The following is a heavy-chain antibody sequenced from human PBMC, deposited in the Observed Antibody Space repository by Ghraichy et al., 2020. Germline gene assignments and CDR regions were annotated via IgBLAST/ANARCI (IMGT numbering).Heavy chain of an antibody. CDR2: ISGSGGST. CDR3: AKVDSVSVLGDYPDY. CDR1: GFTFSSYA. D-gene: IGHD4/OR15-4a*01. V-gene: IGHV3-23*01. J-gene: IGHJ4*02. Sequence: GESLNISCAASGFTFSSYAMSWVRQAPGKGLEWVSAISGSGGSTYYADSVKGRFTISRDNSKNTLYLQMNSLRAEDTAVYYCAKVDSVSVLGDYPDYWGQGTLVTVSS.